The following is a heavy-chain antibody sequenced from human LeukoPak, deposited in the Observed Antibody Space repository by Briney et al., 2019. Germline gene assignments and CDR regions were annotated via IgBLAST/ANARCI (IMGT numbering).Heavy chain of an antibody. J-gene: IGHJ6*02. V-gene: IGHV3-33*01. CDR2: IWYDGSKA. D-gene: IGHD2-2*02. CDR3: ATAPILRGEGGEHYKRGMDV. Sequence: PGGSLRLSCAGSGFTFSSSGMHWVRQAPGKGLEWVAVIWYDGSKAYSADSVKGRFTISRDNSKNTLHLQMNSLRVEDTAVYFCATAPILRGEGGEHYKRGMDVWGQGTTVIVS. CDR1: GFTFSSSG.